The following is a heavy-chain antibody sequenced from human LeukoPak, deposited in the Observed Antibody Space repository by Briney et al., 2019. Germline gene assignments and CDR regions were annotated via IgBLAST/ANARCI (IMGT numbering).Heavy chain of an antibody. V-gene: IGHV4-59*01. CDR3: ARASYCSGGSCYDGWFDP. CDR1: GGSISSYY. Sequence: SATLSLTCTVSGGSISSYYWSWIRQPPGKGLEWIGYIYYSGSTNYNPSLKSQVTISVDTSKNQFSLKLSSVTAADTAVYYCARASYCSGGSCYDGWFDPWGQGTLVTVSS. J-gene: IGHJ5*02. CDR2: IYYSGST. D-gene: IGHD2-15*01.